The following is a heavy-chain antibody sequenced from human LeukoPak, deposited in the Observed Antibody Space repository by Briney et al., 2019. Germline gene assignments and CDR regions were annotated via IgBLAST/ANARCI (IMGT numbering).Heavy chain of an antibody. J-gene: IGHJ4*02. D-gene: IGHD2-8*01. CDR3: ARQVAYYFAAEFDY. V-gene: IGHV4-59*08. Sequence: KSSETLSLTCTVSGGSISSYYWSWIRQPPGKGLEWIGYIYYSGSTNYNPSLKSRVTISVDTSKNQFSLRLSSVTAADTAVYYCARQVAYYFAAEFDYWGQGTLVTVSS. CDR1: GGSISSYY. CDR2: IYYSGST.